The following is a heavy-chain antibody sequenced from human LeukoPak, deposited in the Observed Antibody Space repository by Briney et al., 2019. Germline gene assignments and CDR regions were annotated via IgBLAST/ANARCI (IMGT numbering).Heavy chain of an antibody. CDR2: ISYDGSNK. D-gene: IGHD1-26*01. V-gene: IGHV3-30*03. J-gene: IGHJ4*02. Sequence: GRSLRLSCAASGFTFSSYGMHWVRQAPGKGLEWVAVISYDGSNKYYADSVKGRFTISRDNAKNSLYLQMNSLRAEDTAVYYCARRVGYFDYWGQGTLVTVSS. CDR1: GFTFSSYG. CDR3: ARRVGYFDY.